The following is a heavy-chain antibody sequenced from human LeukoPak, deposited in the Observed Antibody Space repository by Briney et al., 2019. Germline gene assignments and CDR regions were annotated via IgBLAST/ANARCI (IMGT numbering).Heavy chain of an antibody. CDR2: IYSGGST. Sequence: GGSLRLSCAASGFTVSSNDMSWVRQAPGKGLEWVSVIYSGGSTYYADSVKGRFTISRDNSKNTLYLQMNSLRAEDTAVYYCASLVDIVANTDDYWGQGTLVTVSS. D-gene: IGHD5-12*01. V-gene: IGHV3-66*02. CDR1: GFTVSSND. J-gene: IGHJ4*02. CDR3: ASLVDIVANTDDY.